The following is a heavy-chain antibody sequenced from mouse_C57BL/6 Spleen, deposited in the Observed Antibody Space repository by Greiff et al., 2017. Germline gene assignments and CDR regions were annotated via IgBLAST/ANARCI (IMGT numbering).Heavy chain of an antibody. CDR2: ISSSNSTI. CDR3: ARTSSGPYFDY. J-gene: IGHJ2*01. V-gene: IGHV5-17*01. Sequence: EVKLMESGGGLVKPGGSLKLSCAASGFTFSDYGMHWVRQAPEKGLEWVAYISSSNSTIYYADTVKGRFTISRDNAKNTLFLQLNSLRSEDTAMYYCARTSSGPYFDYWGQGTTLTVSS. CDR1: GFTFSDYG.